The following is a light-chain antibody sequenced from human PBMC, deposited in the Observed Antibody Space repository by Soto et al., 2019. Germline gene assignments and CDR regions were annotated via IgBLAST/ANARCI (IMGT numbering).Light chain of an antibody. J-gene: IGLJ2*01. Sequence: QSALTQPASVSGSPGQSITISCTGTSSDVGGSNHVSWYQQHPDKAPRLMIYDVTNRPSGVSNRYSGSKSGNTASLTICGLQAEEEADYYCSSCGTGRPVKVGGGSKVTVL. CDR2: DVT. CDR3: SSCGTGRPVK. CDR1: SSDVGGSNH. V-gene: IGLV2-14*03.